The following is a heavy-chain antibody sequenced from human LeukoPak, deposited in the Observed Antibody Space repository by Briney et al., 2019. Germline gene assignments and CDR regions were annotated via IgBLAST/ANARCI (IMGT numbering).Heavy chain of an antibody. D-gene: IGHD2-2*01. Sequence: VXVSCKASGXXXXSYXXHWVXXAXGQXXXXMGIINPSGGSTSYAQKFQGRVTMTRDTSISTAYMELSRLRSDDTAVYYCARVGPPDASGMDVWGQGTTVTVSS. V-gene: IGHV1-46*01. J-gene: IGHJ6*02. CDR3: ARVGPPDASGMDV. CDR2: INPSGGST. CDR1: GXXXXSYX.